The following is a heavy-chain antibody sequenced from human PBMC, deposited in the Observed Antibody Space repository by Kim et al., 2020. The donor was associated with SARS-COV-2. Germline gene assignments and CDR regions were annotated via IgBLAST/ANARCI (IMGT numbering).Heavy chain of an antibody. CDR3: ARQSCDNSSSRDCPVPFYGMDV. CDR1: GYTFTSYG. D-gene: IGHD6-13*01. V-gene: IGHV1-18*01. Sequence: ASVKVSCKASGYTFTSYGISWVRQAPGQGLEWMGWISAYNGNTNYAQKLQGRVTMTTDTSTSTAYMELRSLRSDDTAVYYCARQSCDNSSSRDCPVPFYGMDVWGQGTTVTVSS. CDR2: ISAYNGNT. J-gene: IGHJ6*02.